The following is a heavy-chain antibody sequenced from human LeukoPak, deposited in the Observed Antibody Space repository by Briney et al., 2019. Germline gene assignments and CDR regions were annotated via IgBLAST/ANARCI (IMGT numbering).Heavy chain of an antibody. CDR2: IYTTGDT. CDR3: ARNGYTKSWTHLDY. D-gene: IGHD3/OR15-3a*01. Sequence: PSETLSLTCTVSSGSIRSYHWAWIRQPAGKTLEWLGRIYTTGDTDYNPSLKSRVTMSVDTSKNQFSLNLRSVTTADTAFCYCARNGYTKSWTHLDYWGQGILVSVSS. CDR1: SGSIRSYH. J-gene: IGHJ4*02. V-gene: IGHV4-4*07.